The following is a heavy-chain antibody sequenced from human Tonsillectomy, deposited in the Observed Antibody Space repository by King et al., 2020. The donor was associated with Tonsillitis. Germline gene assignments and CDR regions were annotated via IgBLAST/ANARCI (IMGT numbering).Heavy chain of an antibody. Sequence: VQLVESGAEVKKPGESLKISCKAFGYSFTNYWIGWVRQMPGKGLEWMGIIYPGDTATRYSPSFQGQVTISADKSIKTAYLQWRNLKASDTATYYCAGVDDFWRCHKHYYFGGGWGKGAHVTVSS. CDR3: AGVDDFWRCHKHYYFGGG. V-gene: IGHV5-51*03. CDR1: GYSFTNYW. D-gene: IGHD3-3*01. J-gene: IGHJ4*03. CDR2: IYPGDTAT.